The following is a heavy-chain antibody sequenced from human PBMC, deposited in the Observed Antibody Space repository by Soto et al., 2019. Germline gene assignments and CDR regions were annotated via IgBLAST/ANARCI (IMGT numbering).Heavy chain of an antibody. D-gene: IGHD2-15*01. CDR1: GFTFTSYS. CDR3: ARRSGQLLLDY. V-gene: IGHV3-48*01. Sequence: EVQLVESGGGLVQPGGSLRLSCAASGFTFTSYSMNWVRQAPGKGLEWVSYISSSGTTIYYADSVKGRFTISRDNAKNSLYLQMISLRADDTAVYYCARRSGQLLLDYWGQGTLVTVSS. CDR2: ISSSGTTI. J-gene: IGHJ4*02.